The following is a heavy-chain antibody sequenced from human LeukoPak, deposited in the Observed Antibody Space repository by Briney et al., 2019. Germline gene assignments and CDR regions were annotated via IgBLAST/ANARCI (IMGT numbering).Heavy chain of an antibody. V-gene: IGHV3-30*04. Sequence: GGSLRLSCAAAGFTFSKFAMHWVRQAPGKGLEWVAVVSYDGSYKYYADSVKGRFTISRDNSKNTLYLQMNSLRAEDTAVYYCARAPGYGAAYYFDYWGQGTLVTVSS. D-gene: IGHD1-1*01. CDR1: GFTFSKFA. CDR2: VSYDGSYK. CDR3: ARAPGYGAAYYFDY. J-gene: IGHJ4*02.